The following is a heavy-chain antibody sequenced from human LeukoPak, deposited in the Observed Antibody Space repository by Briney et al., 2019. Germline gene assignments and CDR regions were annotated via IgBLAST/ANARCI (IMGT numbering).Heavy chain of an antibody. J-gene: IGHJ4*02. Sequence: ASVKVSCKASNYTFIDYTINCVRQAPGQGLEWMGWISPKNGHTNPAQRFQGRVTMTTETSTTTAYMDLRNLTSDDTAVYFCARGPLYGDYYCDFWGQGTLVTVSS. CDR2: ISPKNGHT. CDR3: ARGPLYGDYYCDF. D-gene: IGHD4-17*01. CDR1: NYTFIDYT. V-gene: IGHV1-18*01.